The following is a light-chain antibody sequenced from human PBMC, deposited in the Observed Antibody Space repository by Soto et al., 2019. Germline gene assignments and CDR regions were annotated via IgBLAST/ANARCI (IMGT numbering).Light chain of an antibody. CDR1: QSVSSN. CDR2: GAS. Sequence: EIVMTQSPSTLSVSPGERAILSCRASQSVSSNLAWYQQKPGQAPRLLIYGASTRATGFPARFSGSGSGTEFTLTISSLQSEDFAVYNCQQYNNWPITFGQGTRLENK. J-gene: IGKJ5*01. CDR3: QQYNNWPIT. V-gene: IGKV3-15*01.